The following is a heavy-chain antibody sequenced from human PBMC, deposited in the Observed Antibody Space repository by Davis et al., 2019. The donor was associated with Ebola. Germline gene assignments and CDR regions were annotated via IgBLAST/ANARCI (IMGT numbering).Heavy chain of an antibody. J-gene: IGHJ5*02. D-gene: IGHD3/OR15-3a*01. CDR3: AGGRTGTGTRGLSWCDP. Sequence: SVQVSCMASRYTFIHHAIHWVRQAPGQRLEWLGWINAGDGKIIYSEDFQGRLTITRDTSANTAYMEKRSLRSEDTAAYYCAGGRTGTGTRGLSWCDPWGQGDLVTVS. V-gene: IGHV1-3*03. CDR1: RYTFIHHA. CDR2: INAGDGKI.